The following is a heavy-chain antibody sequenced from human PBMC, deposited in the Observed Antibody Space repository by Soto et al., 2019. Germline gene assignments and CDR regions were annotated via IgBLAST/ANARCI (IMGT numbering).Heavy chain of an antibody. Sequence: QITLKESGPTLVKPTQTLTLTCTFSGFSLSTSGMGVGWIRQPPGKALEWLALIYWDDDKRYSPSLKSRLTITKDTPKNQVVLTMTNMDPVDTATYYCVHSRCGGDCLQSYSAHYYYGMDVWGQGTTVTVSS. D-gene: IGHD2-21*02. CDR2: IYWDDDK. CDR3: VHSRCGGDCLQSYSAHYYYGMDV. V-gene: IGHV2-5*02. J-gene: IGHJ6*02. CDR1: GFSLSTSGMG.